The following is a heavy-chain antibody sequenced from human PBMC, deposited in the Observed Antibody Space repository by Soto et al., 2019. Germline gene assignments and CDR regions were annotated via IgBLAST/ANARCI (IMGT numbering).Heavy chain of an antibody. D-gene: IGHD2-21*02. V-gene: IGHV4-38-2*01. CDR3: ARGIQYGGNSDY. Sequence: SETLSLTCGVSGYSISSGYYWGWIRQPPGKGLEWIASIFHSGSTYYNPSLKSRVTISVDTSKNQFSLKLSSVTAADTAVYYCARGIQYGGNSDYWGQGTLVTVSS. J-gene: IGHJ4*02. CDR1: GYSISSGYY. CDR2: IFHSGST.